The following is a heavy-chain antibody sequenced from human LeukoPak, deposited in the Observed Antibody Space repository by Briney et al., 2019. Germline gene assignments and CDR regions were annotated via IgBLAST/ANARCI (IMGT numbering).Heavy chain of an antibody. D-gene: IGHD3-22*01. V-gene: IGHV3-7*02. CDR1: GFTFSTYW. Sequence: PGGSLRLSCAASGFTFSTYWMTWVRQAPGKGLEWVANMKQDGSERNYVDSVKGRFTISRDNSKNTLYLQMNSLRAEDTAVYYCAKPHYYDSGGSYIAGAFDIWGQGTMVTVSS. CDR2: MKQDGSER. CDR3: AKPHYYDSGGSYIAGAFDI. J-gene: IGHJ3*02.